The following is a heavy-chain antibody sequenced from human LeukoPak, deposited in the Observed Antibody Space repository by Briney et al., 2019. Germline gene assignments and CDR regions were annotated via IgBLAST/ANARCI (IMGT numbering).Heavy chain of an antibody. V-gene: IGHV1-18*01. CDR2: ISAYNGNT. J-gene: IGHJ5*02. D-gene: IGHD3-10*01. CDR1: GYTFTSYG. Sequence: ASVKVSCKASGYTFTSYGISWVRQAPGQGLEWMGWISAYNGNTNYAQKLQGRVTMTRDTSISTAYMELSRLRSDDTAVYYCARERRAALWFGPHTDEHWFDPWGQGTLVTVSS. CDR3: ARERRAALWFGPHTDEHWFDP.